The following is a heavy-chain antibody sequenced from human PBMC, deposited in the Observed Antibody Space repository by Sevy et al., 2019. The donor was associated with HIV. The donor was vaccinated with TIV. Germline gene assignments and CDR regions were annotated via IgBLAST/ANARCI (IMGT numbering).Heavy chain of an antibody. Sequence: GGSLRLSCTASGFTFSSYDMNWVHQAPGKGLEWVSKISSSGSSIYYAVSVKGRFTISRDNAKNSLNLQMNSLRAEDTAVYYCTRNGGAFDNGFDPWGQGTLVTVSS. D-gene: IGHD2-8*01. J-gene: IGHJ5*02. CDR2: ISSSGSSI. V-gene: IGHV3-48*03. CDR1: GFTFSSYD. CDR3: TRNGGAFDNGFDP.